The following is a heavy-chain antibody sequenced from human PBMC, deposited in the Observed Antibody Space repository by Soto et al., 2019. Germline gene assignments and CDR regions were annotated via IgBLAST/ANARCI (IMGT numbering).Heavy chain of an antibody. D-gene: IGHD3-10*01. V-gene: IGHV1-2*04. CDR2: INPNSGGT. J-gene: IGHJ6*02. CDR3: ARDLLKTYGSGMDV. Sequence: ASVKVSFKASGYTFTDYYMHWVRQAPGQGLEWMGWINPNSGGTNYAQTFQGWVTMTRDTSISTAYMELSRLRSEDTAVYYCARDLLKTYGSGMDVWGQGTTVTVSS. CDR1: GYTFTDYY.